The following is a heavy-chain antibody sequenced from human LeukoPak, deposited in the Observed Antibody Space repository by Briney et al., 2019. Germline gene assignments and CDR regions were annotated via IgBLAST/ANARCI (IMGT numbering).Heavy chain of an antibody. CDR1: GLTFSSYA. J-gene: IGHJ4*02. Sequence: GGSLRLSCAASGLTFSSYAMSWVRQAPGEGLEWVSDISGSGGSTYYADSVKGRFTISRDNAKNSLYLQMNSLRAEDTAVYYCARYTKSTVTTRDFDYWGQGTLVTVSS. V-gene: IGHV3-23*01. CDR3: ARYTKSTVTTRDFDY. D-gene: IGHD4-17*01. CDR2: ISGSGGST.